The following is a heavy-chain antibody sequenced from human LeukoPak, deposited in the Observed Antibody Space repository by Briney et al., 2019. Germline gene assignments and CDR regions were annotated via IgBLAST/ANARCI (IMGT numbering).Heavy chain of an antibody. D-gene: IGHD3-10*01. V-gene: IGHV1-46*01. CDR1: GYTFTSYY. CDR2: INPSGGST. J-gene: IGHJ5*02. Sequence: GASVKVSCKASGYTFTSYYMHWVRQAPGQGLEWMGIINPSGGSTSYAQKFQGGVTMTRDTSTSTVYMELSSLRSEDTAVYYCARVRSITMVRGENWFDPWGQGTLVTVSS. CDR3: ARVRSITMVRGENWFDP.